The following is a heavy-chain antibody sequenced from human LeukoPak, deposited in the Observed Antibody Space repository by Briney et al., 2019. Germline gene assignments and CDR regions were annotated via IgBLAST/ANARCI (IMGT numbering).Heavy chain of an antibody. Sequence: QTGGSLRLSCVASGFTFSSYWMSWVRQAPGKGLEWVANIKQDESEKYYVDSVKGRFTISRDNAKNSLYLQMNSLRAEDTAVYYCARVPSFFIVGATESDYWGQGTLVTVSS. D-gene: IGHD1-26*01. CDR3: ARVPSFFIVGATESDY. J-gene: IGHJ4*02. CDR2: IKQDESEK. CDR1: GFTFSSYW. V-gene: IGHV3-7*01.